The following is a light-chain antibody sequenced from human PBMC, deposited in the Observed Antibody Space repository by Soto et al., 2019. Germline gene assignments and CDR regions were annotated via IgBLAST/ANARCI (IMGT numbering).Light chain of an antibody. CDR1: QSVGSY. CDR2: DAS. Sequence: EVVLTQSPATLSLSPGETATLSCRASQSVGSYLACYQQKPGQAPRLLIYDASKTATGIPARFSGSGSGTDFTLTISSLEPEDFAVYYCQQRSGWPPSLTFGGGTKVEIK. J-gene: IGKJ4*01. CDR3: QQRSGWPPSLT. V-gene: IGKV3-11*01.